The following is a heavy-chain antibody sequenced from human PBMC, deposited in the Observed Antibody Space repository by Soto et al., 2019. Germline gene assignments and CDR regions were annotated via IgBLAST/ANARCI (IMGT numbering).Heavy chain of an antibody. CDR1: GFTFTSSA. V-gene: IGHV1-58*01. J-gene: IGHJ4*02. D-gene: IGHD2-2*02. CDR2: IVVGSGNT. Sequence: SVKVSCKASGFTFTSSAVQWVRQARGQRLEWIGWIVVGSGNTNYAQKFQERVTITRDMSTSTAYMELSSLRSEDTAVYYCAALRVGYCSSTSCNNFDYWGQGTLVTVSS. CDR3: AALRVGYCSSTSCNNFDY.